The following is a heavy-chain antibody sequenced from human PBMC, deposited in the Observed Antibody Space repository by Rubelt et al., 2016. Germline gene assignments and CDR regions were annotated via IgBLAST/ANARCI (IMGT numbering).Heavy chain of an antibody. Sequence: EMQLLESGGGLVQPGGSLRLSCGASGFTLSSNVMRWVRQAPGKGLEWVSTISSNTYYADSVKGRFTISRDNSKNTVFLQRTSLRAEDTAIYYCAKGSGYDFDSWGQGTLVTVSS. V-gene: IGHV3-23*01. D-gene: IGHD3-22*01. CDR2: ISSNT. CDR3: AKGSGYDFDS. CDR1: GFTLSSNV. J-gene: IGHJ4*02.